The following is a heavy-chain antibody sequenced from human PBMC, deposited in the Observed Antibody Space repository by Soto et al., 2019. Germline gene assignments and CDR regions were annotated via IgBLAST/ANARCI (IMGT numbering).Heavy chain of an antibody. CDR3: ARGPSSDKVDY. V-gene: IGHV4-30-4*01. CDR2: IYNIGST. Sequence: SETLSLTCIVSGGSINNGYYYWSWIRQPPGKGLEWIGHIYNIGSTYSIPSLKSRVTMSIDTSNNQFSLKLTSVTAADTAVYYCARGPSSDKVDYWGQGTLVTVSS. CDR1: GGSINNGYYY. J-gene: IGHJ4*02. D-gene: IGHD3-10*01.